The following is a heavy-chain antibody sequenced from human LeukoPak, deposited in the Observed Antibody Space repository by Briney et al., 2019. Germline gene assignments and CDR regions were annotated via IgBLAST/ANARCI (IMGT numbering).Heavy chain of an antibody. D-gene: IGHD5-24*01. CDR1: GGSISGYY. CDR3: ARGGYIGANRNAFDI. J-gene: IGHJ3*02. CDR2: IYNSGNN. Sequence: PSETLSLTCTVSGGSISGYYWSWIRQPAGKGLEWIGRIYNSGNNNYNPSLKSRVSMSVDTSRNQFSLKLSSVTAADTAVYYCARGGYIGANRNAFDIWGQGTLVAVSS. V-gene: IGHV4-4*07.